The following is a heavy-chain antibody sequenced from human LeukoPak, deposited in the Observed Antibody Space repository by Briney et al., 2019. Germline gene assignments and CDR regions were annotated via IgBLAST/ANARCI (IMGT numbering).Heavy chain of an antibody. J-gene: IGHJ4*02. CDR3: ARRAPSHDFDE. CDR1: GFTFSSYS. V-gene: IGHV3-21*01. Sequence: GGSLRLSCAASGFTFSSYSICWVPQTPGKGLEWVAAICTTSGNIYYADSVKGRFPISRDNAKNSLYLQMNSLRVEDTALYYCARRAPSHDFDEWGQGTLVSLS. CDR2: ICTTSGNI.